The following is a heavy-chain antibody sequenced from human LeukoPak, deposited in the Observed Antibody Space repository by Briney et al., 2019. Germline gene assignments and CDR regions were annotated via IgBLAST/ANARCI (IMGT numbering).Heavy chain of an antibody. V-gene: IGHV5-51*01. CDR3: ARHLDGYNDKYFDN. J-gene: IGHJ4*02. D-gene: IGHD5-24*01. CDR2: IYPGDSET. Sequence: PGESLKISCKGSGYSFTNHWIGWVRQMSGKGLEWMGIIYPGDSETRYSPSFQGQVTISADKSISTAYLQWSSLKASDTAMYYCARHLDGYNDKYFDNWGPGTLVAVSS. CDR1: GYSFTNHW.